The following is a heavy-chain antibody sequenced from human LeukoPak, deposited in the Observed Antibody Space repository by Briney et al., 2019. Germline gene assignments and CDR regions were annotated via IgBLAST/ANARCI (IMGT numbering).Heavy chain of an antibody. V-gene: IGHV1-69*05. CDR1: GYTFTGYY. CDR3: ARGPLVFVPTGRKYYYMDV. Sequence: SVKVSCKASGYTFTGYYMHWVRQAPGQGLEWMGGIIPIFGTANYAQKFQGRVTITTDESTSTAYMELSSLRSEDTAVYYCARGPLVFVPTGRKYYYMDVWGKGTTVTVSS. D-gene: IGHD1-14*01. CDR2: IIPIFGTA. J-gene: IGHJ6*03.